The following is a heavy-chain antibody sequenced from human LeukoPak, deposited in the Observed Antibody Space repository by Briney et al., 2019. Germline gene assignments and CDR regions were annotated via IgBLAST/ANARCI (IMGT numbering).Heavy chain of an antibody. V-gene: IGHV4-59*01. CDR1: GGSISSYY. D-gene: IGHD5-18*01. Sequence: SETLSLTCTVSGGSISSYYWSWIRQPPGKGLEWIGYIYYSGSTNYNPSLKSRVTISVDTSKNQFSLKLSSVTAADTAVYYCARDIQGDTPYDYWGQGTLVTVSS. J-gene: IGHJ4*02. CDR3: ARDIQGDTPYDY. CDR2: IYYSGST.